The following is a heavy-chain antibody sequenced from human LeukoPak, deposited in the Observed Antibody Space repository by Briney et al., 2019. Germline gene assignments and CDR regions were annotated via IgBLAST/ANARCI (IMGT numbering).Heavy chain of an antibody. CDR2: IYYSGST. Sequence: PSETLSLTCAVYGGSFSGYYWSWIRRPPGKGLEWIGYIYYSGSTNYNPSLKSRVTISVDTSKNQFSLKLSSVTAADTAVYYCARSSDYYQEDYFDYWGQGTLVTVSS. CDR1: GGSFSGYY. CDR3: ARSSDYYQEDYFDY. J-gene: IGHJ4*02. V-gene: IGHV4-59*01. D-gene: IGHD3-22*01.